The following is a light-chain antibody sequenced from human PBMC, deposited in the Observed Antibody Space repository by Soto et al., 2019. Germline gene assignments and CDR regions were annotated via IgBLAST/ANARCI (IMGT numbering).Light chain of an antibody. CDR1: QSVGTY. CDR2: DAS. Sequence: EIVLTQSPATLSLSPGERATLSCRASQSVGTYLAWYQQKPGQPPRLLLYDASNRATGIPARFSGSGSGTEVTLTISSLEPEDFAIYYCQQRSNWPPITFGQGTRLEIK. CDR3: QQRSNWPPIT. J-gene: IGKJ5*01. V-gene: IGKV3-11*01.